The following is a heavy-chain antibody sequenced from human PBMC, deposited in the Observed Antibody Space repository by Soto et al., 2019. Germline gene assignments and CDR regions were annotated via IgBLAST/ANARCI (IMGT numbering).Heavy chain of an antibody. J-gene: IGHJ4*02. Sequence: SETLSLTCTVSGGSISSSSYYWGWIRQPPGKGLEWIGSIYYSGSTYYNPSLKSRVTISVDTSKNQFSLKLSSVTAADTAVYYCARWELLGSMDYWGQGTLVTVSS. CDR1: GGSISSSSYY. CDR2: IYYSGST. D-gene: IGHD1-26*01. V-gene: IGHV4-39*01. CDR3: ARWELLGSMDY.